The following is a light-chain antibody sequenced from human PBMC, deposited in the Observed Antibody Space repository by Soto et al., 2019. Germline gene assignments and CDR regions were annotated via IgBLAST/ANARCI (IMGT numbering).Light chain of an antibody. J-gene: IGLJ3*02. V-gene: IGLV4-69*01. CDR1: RGHSSYA. Sequence: QLVLTQSPSASASLGASVKLTCTLSRGHSSYAIAWHQQQPEKGPRYLMNLNSDGSHSKGDGIPDRFSGSSSGAERYLTISSLQSEDEADYYCQTWGTGFRVFGGGTKVTVL. CDR3: QTWGTGFRV. CDR2: LNSDGSH.